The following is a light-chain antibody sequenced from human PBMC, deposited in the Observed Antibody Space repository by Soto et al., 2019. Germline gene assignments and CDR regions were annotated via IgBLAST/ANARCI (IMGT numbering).Light chain of an antibody. Sequence: DIQMTQSPSTLSASVGDRVTITCRASQSISSWLAWYQQKPGKAPKLLIYKASSLASGVPSRFSGSGSGTEFTLTISSLQPDDFATYYCQQYNSYSLTFGGGTKVEIK. J-gene: IGKJ4*01. CDR3: QQYNSYSLT. V-gene: IGKV1-5*03. CDR2: KAS. CDR1: QSISSW.